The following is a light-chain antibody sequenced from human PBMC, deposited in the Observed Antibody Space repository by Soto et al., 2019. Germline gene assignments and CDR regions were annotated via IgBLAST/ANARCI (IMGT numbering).Light chain of an antibody. Sequence: DLQMTQSPSTLSASVGDRVTITCRASQGFSRWLAWYQQKPGKPPKLLIYDVSSLESGVPSRFSGSYSGTEFNLTISRLQPEDVATYYCQQYSTLWAFGQGTKVEIK. J-gene: IGKJ1*01. CDR1: QGFSRW. V-gene: IGKV1-5*01. CDR2: DVS. CDR3: QQYSTLWA.